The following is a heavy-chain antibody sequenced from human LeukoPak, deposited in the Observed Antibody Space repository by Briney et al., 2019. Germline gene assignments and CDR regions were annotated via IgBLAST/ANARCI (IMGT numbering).Heavy chain of an antibody. D-gene: IGHD2-21*01. CDR3: ARLDY. V-gene: IGHV1-24*01. CDR1: GYSLSDFS. CDR2: FDLENGET. Sequence: ASVKVSCKVSGYSLSDFSIHWVRQAPGKGLEWMGGFDLENGETIYAQKFQGRVTMTRDTSTSTVYMELSSLRSEDTAVYYCARLDYWGQGTLVTVSS. J-gene: IGHJ4*02.